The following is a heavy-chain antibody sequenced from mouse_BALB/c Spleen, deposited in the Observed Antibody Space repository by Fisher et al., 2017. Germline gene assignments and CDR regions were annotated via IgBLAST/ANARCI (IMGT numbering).Heavy chain of an antibody. V-gene: IGHV1-26*01. Sequence: KFKGKATLTVDKSSSTAYMELLSLTSEDSAVYYCARGDWDGAMDYWGQGTSVTVSS. D-gene: IGHD4-1*01. J-gene: IGHJ4*01. CDR3: ARGDWDGAMDY.